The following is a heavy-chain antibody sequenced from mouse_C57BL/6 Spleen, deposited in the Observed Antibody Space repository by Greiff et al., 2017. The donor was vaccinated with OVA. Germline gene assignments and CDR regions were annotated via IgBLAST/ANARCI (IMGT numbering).Heavy chain of an antibody. CDR2: IYPGDGDT. CDR1: GYAFSSSW. D-gene: IGHD2-2*01. V-gene: IGHV1-82*01. J-gene: IGHJ2*01. Sequence: QVQLQQSGPELVKPGASVKISCKASGYAFSSSWMNWVKQRPGKGLEWIGRIYPGDGDTNYNGKFKGKATLTADKSSSTAYMQLSSLTSEDSAVDYCASIYYGYDGGYWGQGTTLTVSS. CDR3: ASIYYGYDGGY.